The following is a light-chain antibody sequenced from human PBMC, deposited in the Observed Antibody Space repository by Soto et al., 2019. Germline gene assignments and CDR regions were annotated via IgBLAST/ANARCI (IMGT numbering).Light chain of an antibody. V-gene: IGKV1-12*01. Sequence: DIQMTQSPSSVSASVGDRVTITCRASQSISSWLAWYQQKPGTVPKLLIYAASSLQVGVPSRFSGSGTGTEFTLTITSLQPEDFGTYYCQQGDSFPITFGHGTRLEIK. CDR2: AAS. CDR3: QQGDSFPIT. CDR1: QSISSW. J-gene: IGKJ5*01.